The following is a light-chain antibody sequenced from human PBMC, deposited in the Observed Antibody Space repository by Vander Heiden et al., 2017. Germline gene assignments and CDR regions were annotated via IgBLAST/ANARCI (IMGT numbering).Light chain of an antibody. Sequence: DTVLTPSPALLSLFPGERATLSCGASQTVSTNFLAWYQQKVGQAPRLLIYGASARATGIPDRFSGSGSGTNFSLTISGLEPEDFAVYYCQQYATSPLTFGGGTKVEVK. CDR1: QTVSTNF. CDR2: GAS. J-gene: IGKJ4*01. CDR3: QQYATSPLT. V-gene: IGKV3-20*01.